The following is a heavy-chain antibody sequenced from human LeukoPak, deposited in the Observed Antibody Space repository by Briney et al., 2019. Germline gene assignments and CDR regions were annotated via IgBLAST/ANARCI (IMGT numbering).Heavy chain of an antibody. Sequence: PSETLSLTCTVSGGSVSSYNWTWIRPPAGMGLELIGRIYTSGITNYSPSLRSRVTMSLDTSKNQFSLKMSSVTAADTAVYYCARYLVGPLVGSYFSHYMDVWGKGATVTISS. CDR2: IYTSGIT. D-gene: IGHD2-2*01. J-gene: IGHJ6*03. CDR3: ARYLVGPLVGSYFSHYMDV. CDR1: GGSVSSYN. V-gene: IGHV4-4*07.